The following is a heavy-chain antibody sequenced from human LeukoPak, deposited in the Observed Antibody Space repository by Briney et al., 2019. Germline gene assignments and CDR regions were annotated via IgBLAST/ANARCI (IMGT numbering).Heavy chain of an antibody. CDR3: ARDPDHDSSSSGIVDS. D-gene: IGHD6-6*01. CDR1: GFTFSSYA. J-gene: IGHJ4*02. CDR2: IAYDGSNK. V-gene: IGHV3-30*01. Sequence: GGSLRLSCAASGFTFSSYAMHWVRQAPGKGLEWVAVIAYDGSNKYYADSVKGRFTISRDNSKNTLYLQMNSLRAEDTAVYYCARDPDHDSSSSGIVDSWGQGTLVTVSS.